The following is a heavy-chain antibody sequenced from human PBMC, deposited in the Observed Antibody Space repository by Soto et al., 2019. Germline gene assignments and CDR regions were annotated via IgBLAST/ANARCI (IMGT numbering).Heavy chain of an antibody. D-gene: IGHD3-3*01. CDR3: ARQAYYDFWSGYPLDY. CDR2: INHSGST. J-gene: IGHJ4*02. Sequence: SETLSLTCAVYGGSFSGYYWSWIRQPPGKGLEWIGEINHSGSTNYNPSLKSRVTISVDTSKNQFSLKLSSVTAADTAVYYCARQAYYDFWSGYPLDYWGQGTLVTVSS. V-gene: IGHV4-34*01. CDR1: GGSFSGYY.